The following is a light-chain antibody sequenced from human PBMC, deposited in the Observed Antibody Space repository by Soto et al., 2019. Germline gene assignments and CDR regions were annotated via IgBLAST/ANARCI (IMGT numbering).Light chain of an antibody. CDR3: QQYNSAPFT. Sequence: DIQMTQSPSSLSASVGDRITITCRASQGISNYLAWYQQKPVKVPKFLIYAASTLQSGVPSRFSGSGSGTDFTLTISSLQTEDVATYYCQQYNSAPFTLGPGTTVDIK. J-gene: IGKJ3*01. V-gene: IGKV1-27*01. CDR2: AAS. CDR1: QGISNY.